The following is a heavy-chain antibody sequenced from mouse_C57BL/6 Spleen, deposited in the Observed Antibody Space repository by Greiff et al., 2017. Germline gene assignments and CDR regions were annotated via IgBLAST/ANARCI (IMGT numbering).Heavy chain of an antibody. CDR3: ARAPFLYGSSPYYALDY. CDR2: INPNYGTT. Sequence: VQLQQSGPELVKPGASVKISCKASGYSFTDYNMNWVKQSNGESLEWIGVINPNYGTTCYNQKFKGKATLTVDQSSSTAYMQLNSLTSEDSAVYYYARAPFLYGSSPYYALDYWGQGTTVTVSS. D-gene: IGHD1-1*01. V-gene: IGHV1-39*01. J-gene: IGHJ4*01. CDR1: GYSFTDYN.